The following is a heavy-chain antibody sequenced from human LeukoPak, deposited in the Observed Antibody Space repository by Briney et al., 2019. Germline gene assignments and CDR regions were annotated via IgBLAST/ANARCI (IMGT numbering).Heavy chain of an antibody. CDR2: ISSGSSTS. V-gene: IGHV3-48*01. CDR3: ARDLLIAGSRVDAFDI. Sequence: HPGGSLRLSCAASGFTFSSYWMSWVRQAPGKGLEWVSYISSGSSTSFYADSVKGRFTISRDNAKNSLFLQMNSLRAEDTAMYYCARDLLIAGSRVDAFDIWGQGTMVTVSS. CDR1: GFTFSSYW. J-gene: IGHJ3*02. D-gene: IGHD2-21*01.